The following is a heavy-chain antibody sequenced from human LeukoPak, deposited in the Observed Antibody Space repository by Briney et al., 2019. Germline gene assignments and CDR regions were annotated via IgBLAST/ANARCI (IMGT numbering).Heavy chain of an antibody. J-gene: IGHJ5*02. V-gene: IGHV3-48*03. CDR1: GFTFSSYE. D-gene: IGHD3-10*01. CDR2: ISSSGSRI. Sequence: GGSLRLSCAASGFTFSSYEMNWVRQAPGKGLEWVSHISSSGSRIYYAESVKGRFTISRDNAQNSLYLQMNSLRAEDTAVYYCARGTRPYYGSGIYWFAPWGRGTRVPVSS. CDR3: ARGTRPYYGSGIYWFAP.